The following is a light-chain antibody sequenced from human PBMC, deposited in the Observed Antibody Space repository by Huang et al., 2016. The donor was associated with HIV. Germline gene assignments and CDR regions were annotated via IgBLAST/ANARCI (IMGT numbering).Light chain of an antibody. Sequence: EIVLTQSPGTLSLSPGETATLSCRASLSISSSYLAWYQLKPGQAPRFLIFGASSRATGIPDRFSGSGSGTDFTLTINRLEPEDFAVYYCQQYSGSPWTFGQGTKVEIK. CDR2: GAS. V-gene: IGKV3-20*01. CDR1: LSISSSY. J-gene: IGKJ1*01. CDR3: QQYSGSPWT.